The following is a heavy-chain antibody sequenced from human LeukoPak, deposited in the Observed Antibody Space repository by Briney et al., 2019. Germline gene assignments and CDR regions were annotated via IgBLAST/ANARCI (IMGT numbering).Heavy chain of an antibody. D-gene: IGHD4-17*01. J-gene: IGHJ4*02. V-gene: IGHV1-18*01. CDR2: ATPYSFNT. CDR3: ARDYGDYVIGFDY. CDR1: GYTFTSYG. Sequence: ASVKVSCKASGYTFTSYGISWVRQAPGQGLEWLGWATPYSFNTNSAQKFQGRVTMTTDTSTSTAYMELRSLRSDDTAVYYCARDYGDYVIGFDYWGQGTLVTVSS.